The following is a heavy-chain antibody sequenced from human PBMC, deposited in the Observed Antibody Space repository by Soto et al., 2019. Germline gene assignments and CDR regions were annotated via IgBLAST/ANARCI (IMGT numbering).Heavy chain of an antibody. CDR3: AGQTFTIAAASYGRSDWFDP. Sequence: SETLSLTCSASGGSITSSSHFWGWVRQPPGKGLEWIGTIYFTGNTYYTPSLKSRLTMSIDTSKNEFSLRLNSVTAADTAVYYCAGQTFTIAAASYGRSDWFDPWGPGTLVTVSS. J-gene: IGHJ5*02. CDR1: GGSITSSSHF. V-gene: IGHV4-39*01. CDR2: IYFTGNT. D-gene: IGHD6-25*01.